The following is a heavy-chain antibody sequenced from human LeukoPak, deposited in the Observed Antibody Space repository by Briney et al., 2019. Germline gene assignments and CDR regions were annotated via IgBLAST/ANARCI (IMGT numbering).Heavy chain of an antibody. Sequence: SETLSLTCAVYGGSFSGYYWSWIRQPPGKGLEWIGEINHSGSTNYNPSLKSRVTISVDTSKNQFSLKLSSVTAADTAVYYCARDPSGVVVPPGWFDPWGQGTLVTVSS. CDR2: INHSGST. CDR1: GGSFSGYY. J-gene: IGHJ5*02. CDR3: ARDPSGVVVPPGWFDP. D-gene: IGHD2-2*01. V-gene: IGHV4-34*09.